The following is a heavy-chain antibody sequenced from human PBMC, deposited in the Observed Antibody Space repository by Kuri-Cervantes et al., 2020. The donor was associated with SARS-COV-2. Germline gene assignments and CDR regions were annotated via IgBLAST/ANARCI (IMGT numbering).Heavy chain of an antibody. D-gene: IGHD2-2*02. CDR3: ARRGGYCSSTSCYTRYWYFDL. CDR2: INHSGST. V-gene: IGHV4-34*01. Sequence: ESLKISCAVYGGSFSGYYWSWIRQPPGKGLEWIGEINHSGSTNYNPSLKSRVTISVDTSKNQLSLKLSSVTAADTAVYYRARRGGYCSSTSCYTRYWYFDLWGRGTLVTVSS. J-gene: IGHJ2*01. CDR1: GGSFSGYY.